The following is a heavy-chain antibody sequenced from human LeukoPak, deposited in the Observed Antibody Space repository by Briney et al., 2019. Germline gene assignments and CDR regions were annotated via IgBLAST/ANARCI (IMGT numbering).Heavy chain of an antibody. J-gene: IGHJ4*02. D-gene: IGHD3-10*01. CDR3: ARVPITMVRGAIPYYFDY. Sequence: ASVKVSCKASGYTFTSYYMHWVRQAPGQGLEGMGVINPSGGSTSYAQKFQGRVTMTRDTSTSTVYMELSSLRSEDTAVYYCARVPITMVRGAIPYYFDYWGQGTLVTVSS. V-gene: IGHV1-46*01. CDR2: INPSGGST. CDR1: GYTFTSYY.